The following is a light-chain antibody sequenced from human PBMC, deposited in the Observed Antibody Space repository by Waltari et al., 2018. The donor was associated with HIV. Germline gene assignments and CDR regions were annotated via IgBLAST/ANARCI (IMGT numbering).Light chain of an antibody. V-gene: IGLV1-47*01. CDR3: ATWDDSLNGWA. CDR2: TNN. CDR1: KSNIGANY. Sequence: QSVMTQPPSASGTPGQGVTISCPGSKSNIGANYVYWYQHLPGKAPKLLIETNNRRPAGVRDRFSGSKSGTSASLAISGLRSDDEADYYCATWDDSLNGWAFGGGTKLTV. J-gene: IGLJ3*02.